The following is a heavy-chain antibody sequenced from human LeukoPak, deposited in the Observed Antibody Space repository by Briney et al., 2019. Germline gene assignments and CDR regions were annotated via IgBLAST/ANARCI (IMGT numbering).Heavy chain of an antibody. J-gene: IGHJ3*02. D-gene: IGHD3-3*01. Sequence: PSETLSLTCTVSGGSISTYYRTWLRQTPGKGLEWIGYVDYSGSTNYNPSLKSRVTISVDTSENQFSLRLSSVTAADSAMYYCTRAGSGYSFDIWGQGTLVTVSS. CDR2: VDYSGST. CDR3: TRAGSGYSFDI. V-gene: IGHV4-59*01. CDR1: GGSISTYY.